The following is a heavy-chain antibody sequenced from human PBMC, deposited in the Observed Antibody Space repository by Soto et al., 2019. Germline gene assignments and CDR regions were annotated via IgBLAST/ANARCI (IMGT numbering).Heavy chain of an antibody. Sequence: PGESLKISCKGSGYRFSRYWIAWVRQMPGKGLEWMGIIYPGDSDTIYRPSFEGKVTISADKSNSTAYLQWSCLKASDTAMYYCARQGSNGAYYYYGMDVWGQGTTVTVSS. CDR2: IYPGDSDT. D-gene: IGHD3-16*01. CDR1: GYRFSRYW. CDR3: ARQGSNGAYYYYGMDV. V-gene: IGHV5-51*01. J-gene: IGHJ6*02.